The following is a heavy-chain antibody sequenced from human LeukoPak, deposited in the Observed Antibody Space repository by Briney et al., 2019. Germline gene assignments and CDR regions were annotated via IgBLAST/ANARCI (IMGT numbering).Heavy chain of an antibody. D-gene: IGHD3-3*01. CDR2: ITYSGNT. Sequence: SKTLSLTCTVSGGSISSGGYYWSWIRQHPGKGLEWIGYITYSGNTYYYPALNSRVTVSLDTSKTQFSLKLSSVTAADTAVYYCARIAYDALDSYYYGMDVWGQGTTVTVSS. CDR3: ARIAYDALDSYYYGMDV. CDR1: GGSISSGGYY. J-gene: IGHJ6*02. V-gene: IGHV4-31*03.